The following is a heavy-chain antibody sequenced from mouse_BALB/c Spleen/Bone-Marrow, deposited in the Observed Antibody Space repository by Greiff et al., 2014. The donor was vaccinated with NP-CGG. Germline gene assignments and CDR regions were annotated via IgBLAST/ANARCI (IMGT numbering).Heavy chain of an antibody. V-gene: IGHV1-67*01. CDR2: ISTYSGNT. D-gene: IGHD1-1*01. Sequence: QVHVKQSGPELVRPGVSVKISCKGSGYTFTDYAMHWVKQSHAKNLEWIGVISTYSGNTNYNQKFKGKATMTVDKSSSTAYMELARLTSEDSAIYYCARGYYGSSYLFDYWGQGTTLTVSS. J-gene: IGHJ2*01. CDR3: ARGYYGSSYLFDY. CDR1: GYTFTDYA.